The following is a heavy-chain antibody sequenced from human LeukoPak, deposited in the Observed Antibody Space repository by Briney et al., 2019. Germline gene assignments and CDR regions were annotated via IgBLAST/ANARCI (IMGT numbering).Heavy chain of an antibody. J-gene: IGHJ4*02. D-gene: IGHD3-3*01. CDR3: AKMDFWSGYPDY. CDR2: ISANAVRI. Sequence: GGSLRLSCTASGFTFANYAMYWVRQAPGKGLEWVSVISANAVRIHYADSVEGRFTISRDNSKNTLYLQMNSLRAEDTAVYYCAKMDFWSGYPDYWGQGTLVTVSS. V-gene: IGHV3-23*01. CDR1: GFTFANYA.